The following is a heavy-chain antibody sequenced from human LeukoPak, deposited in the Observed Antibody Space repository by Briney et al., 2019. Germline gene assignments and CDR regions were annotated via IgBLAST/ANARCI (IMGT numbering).Heavy chain of an antibody. D-gene: IGHD2-15*01. CDR3: VREDRSCYYY. Sequence: PGGSLRLSCVASGFSFSSWWMSWVRQAPGKGLEWVANIKQDGNKKYYVDSVKGRFTISRDNDKNSLYLQMNSLRAEDTAVYYCVREDRSCYYYWGQGTLVTVSS. V-gene: IGHV3-7*03. J-gene: IGHJ4*02. CDR2: IKQDGNKK. CDR1: GFSFSSWW.